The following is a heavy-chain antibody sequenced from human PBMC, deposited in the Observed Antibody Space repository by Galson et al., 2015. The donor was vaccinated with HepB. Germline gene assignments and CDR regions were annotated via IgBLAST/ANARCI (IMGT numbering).Heavy chain of an antibody. Sequence: SVKVSCKASGYIFTGYYMHWVRQAPGQGLEWMGRINPNSGGTNYAQKFQGRVTMTRDTSISTVYMELIRLRSDDMAVYYCARPAFGEFLEVYWYFDLWGRGPLVTVSS. CDR2: INPNSGGT. CDR1: GYIFTGYY. J-gene: IGHJ2*01. CDR3: ARPAFGEFLEVYWYFDL. D-gene: IGHD3-10*01. V-gene: IGHV1-2*06.